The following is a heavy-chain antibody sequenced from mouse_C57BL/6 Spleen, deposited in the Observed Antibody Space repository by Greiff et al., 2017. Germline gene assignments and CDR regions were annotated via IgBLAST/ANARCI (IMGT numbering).Heavy chain of an antibody. D-gene: IGHD1-1*01. CDR3: ARDNYGSSYDY. J-gene: IGHJ2*01. CDR1: GFTFSSYA. V-gene: IGHV5-4*01. CDR2: ISAGGSYT. Sequence: EVKLMESGGGLVKPGGSLKLSCAASGFTFSSYAMSWVRQTPEKRLEWVATISAGGSYTYYPDNVKGRFTISRDNAKNNLYLQMSHLKSEDTAMYYCARDNYGSSYDYWGQGTTLTVSS.